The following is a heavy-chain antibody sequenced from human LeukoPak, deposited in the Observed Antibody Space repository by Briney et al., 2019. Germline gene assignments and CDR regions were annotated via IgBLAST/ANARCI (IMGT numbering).Heavy chain of an antibody. CDR2: MNPNSGIT. CDR1: VYTFTSYD. Sequence: ASVKVSRKASVYTFTSYDINWVRQATGQGLEWMGWMNPNSGITGYAQKFQGRVTMTRNTSISTAYMELSSLRSEDTAVYYCARGLITGSPYYYGMDVWGQGTTVTVSS. D-gene: IGHD2-8*02. V-gene: IGHV1-8*01. CDR3: ARGLITGSPYYYGMDV. J-gene: IGHJ6*02.